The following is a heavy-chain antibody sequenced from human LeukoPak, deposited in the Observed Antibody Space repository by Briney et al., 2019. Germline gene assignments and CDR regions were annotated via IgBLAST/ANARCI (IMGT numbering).Heavy chain of an antibody. CDR2: FIPLLGTT. J-gene: IGHJ4*02. Sequence: SVKVSCKASGGTFSRYGVSWLRRAPGQGLEWLGRFIPLLGTTSYSQKFQGRVTITADESTTAAYMQLIGLTSDDTAVYYCARDGDNDILTGYFNSWGQGTLVTVSS. V-gene: IGHV1-69*11. D-gene: IGHD3-9*01. CDR3: ARDGDNDILTGYFNS. CDR1: GGTFSRYG.